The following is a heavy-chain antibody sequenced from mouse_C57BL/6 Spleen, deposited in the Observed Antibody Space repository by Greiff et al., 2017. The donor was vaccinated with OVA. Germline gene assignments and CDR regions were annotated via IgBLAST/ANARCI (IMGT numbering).Heavy chain of an antibody. CDR3: ARNYGSSWAWFAY. J-gene: IGHJ3*01. CDR1: GYTFTDHT. CDR2: IYPRDGST. V-gene: IGHV1-78*01. Sequence: VQLVESDAELVKPGASVKISCKVSGYTFTDHTIHWMKQRPEQGLEWIGYIYPRDGSTKYNEKFKGKATLTADKSSSTAYMQLNSLTSEDSAVYFCARNYGSSWAWFAYWGQGTLVTVSA. D-gene: IGHD1-1*01.